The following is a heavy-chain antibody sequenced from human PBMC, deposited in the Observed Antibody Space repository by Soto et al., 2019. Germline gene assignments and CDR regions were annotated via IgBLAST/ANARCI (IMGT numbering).Heavy chain of an antibody. Sequence: QVQLVQSGAEVKKPGSSVKVSCKASGGTFSSYAISWVRQAPGQGLEWMGGIIPIFGTANYAQKFQGRVTITADESTRTAYMELSSLRSEDTAVHYCERGESSSTRRQYYGMDVWGQGTTVTVS. CDR2: IIPIFGTA. D-gene: IGHD6-6*01. V-gene: IGHV1-69*01. CDR1: GGTFSSYA. J-gene: IGHJ6*02. CDR3: ERGESSSTRRQYYGMDV.